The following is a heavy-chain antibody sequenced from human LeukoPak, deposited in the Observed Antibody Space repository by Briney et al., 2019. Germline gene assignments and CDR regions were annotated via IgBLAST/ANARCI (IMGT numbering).Heavy chain of an antibody. D-gene: IGHD5-18*01. Sequence: PSETLSLTCAVSGASMNTHYWSWIRQPPGKGLEWIGYMLDTVTTKDNPSLKSRFTLSADTSKNQFSLRLTSVTAADTAVYYCSTIKRGNIFGYFDFWGQGIPVTVSS. V-gene: IGHV4-59*11. J-gene: IGHJ4*02. CDR3: STIKRGNIFGYFDF. CDR1: GASMNTHY. CDR2: MLDTVTT.